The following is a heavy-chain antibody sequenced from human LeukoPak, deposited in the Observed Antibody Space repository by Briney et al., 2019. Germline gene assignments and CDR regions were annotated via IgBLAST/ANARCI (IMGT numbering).Heavy chain of an antibody. CDR2: ISSSGAGT. Sequence: GGSLRLSCAASGFTFSSYAMSWVRQAPGKGLEWVSAISSSGAGTYYADSVKGRFTTSRDNSKNTLYLQMNSLRAEDTAVYYCAKGTDQGYPYYFDYWGQGTLVTVSS. CDR3: AKGTDQGYPYYFDY. V-gene: IGHV3-23*01. J-gene: IGHJ4*02. CDR1: GFTFSSYA. D-gene: IGHD3-16*01.